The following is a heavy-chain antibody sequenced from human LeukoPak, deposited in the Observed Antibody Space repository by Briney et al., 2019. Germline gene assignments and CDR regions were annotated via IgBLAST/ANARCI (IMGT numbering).Heavy chain of an antibody. D-gene: IGHD3-22*01. CDR3: ATDLGVDSDYCY. V-gene: IGHV1-8*03. CDR1: GYTFTSYD. J-gene: IGHJ4*02. Sequence: ASVKVSCKASGYTFTSYDINWVRQATGQGLEWMGWMNPNSGNTGYAQKFQGRVTITRNTSISTAHMELSTLRSEDTAMYFCATDLGVDSDYCYWGQGTLVTVSS. CDR2: MNPNSGNT.